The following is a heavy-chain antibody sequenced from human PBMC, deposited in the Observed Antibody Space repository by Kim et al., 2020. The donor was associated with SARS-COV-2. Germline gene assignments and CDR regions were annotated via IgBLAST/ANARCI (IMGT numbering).Heavy chain of an antibody. J-gene: IGHJ4*02. CDR3: TRVGDLYYDSSGYSYYFDY. CDR1: GFTFGDYA. D-gene: IGHD3-22*01. CDR2: IRSKAYGGTT. V-gene: IGHV3-49*03. Sequence: GGSLRLSCTASGFTFGDYAMSWFRQAPGKGLEWVGFIRSKAYGGTTEYAASVKGRFTISRDDSKSIAYLQMNSLKTEDTAVYYCTRVGDLYYDSSGYSYYFDYWGQGTLVTVSS.